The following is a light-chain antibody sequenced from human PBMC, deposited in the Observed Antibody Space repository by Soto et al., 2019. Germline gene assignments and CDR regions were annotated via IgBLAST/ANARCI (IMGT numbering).Light chain of an antibody. CDR2: DAS. J-gene: IGKJ4*01. Sequence: EIVLTQSPATLSLSPGERATLSCRASQSVSTFLAWYQQRPGQPPRLVIYDASRRATGIPSRFSGSGSGTDFALTISSLEPEDFAIYYCHQRSNWPPLTFGGGTKVEIK. CDR1: QSVSTF. CDR3: HQRSNWPPLT. V-gene: IGKV3-11*01.